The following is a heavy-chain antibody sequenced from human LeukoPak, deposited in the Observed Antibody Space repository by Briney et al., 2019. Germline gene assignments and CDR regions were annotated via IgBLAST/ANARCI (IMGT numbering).Heavy chain of an antibody. J-gene: IGHJ3*02. CDR1: GFTFSSYE. CDR2: ISSSGSTI. V-gene: IGHV3-48*03. CDR3: AKDITPYGMGAFDI. D-gene: IGHD1-20*01. Sequence: GGSLRLSCAASGFTFSSYEMNWVRQAPGKGLEWVSYISSSGSTIYYADSVKGRFTISRDNAKNSLYLQMNSLRAEDTALYYCAKDITPYGMGAFDIWGQGTMVTVSS.